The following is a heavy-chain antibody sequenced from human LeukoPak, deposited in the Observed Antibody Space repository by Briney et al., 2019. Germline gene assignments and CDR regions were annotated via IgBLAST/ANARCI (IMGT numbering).Heavy chain of an antibody. CDR2: IKQDGSEK. CDR1: GFTFSRYW. CDR3: ARSQYYLDS. Sequence: GGSLRLSCAASGFTFSRYWMTWVRQAPGKGLEWVANIKQDGSEKNHVDSVKGRFTISRDNAKNSMYLQMNSLRAEDTAVYFCARSQYYLDSWGQGTLVTVSS. J-gene: IGHJ4*02. V-gene: IGHV3-7*02.